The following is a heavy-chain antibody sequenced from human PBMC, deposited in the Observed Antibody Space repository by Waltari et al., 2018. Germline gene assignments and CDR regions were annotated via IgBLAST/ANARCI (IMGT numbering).Heavy chain of an antibody. D-gene: IGHD6-25*01. V-gene: IGHV4-31*03. CDR3: ARDGAAAAGLEY. Sequence: QVQLQESGPGLVKPSQTLALTCSVSGGSLSSGGYYWSWLRQHPGEGLEWIGYIFHTGNTFYNPSLKSRVTISVETSKNQFSLRLTSGTAADTAVYYCARDGAAAAGLEYWGPGKLVTVSS. CDR1: GGSLSSGGYY. CDR2: IFHTGNT. J-gene: IGHJ4*02.